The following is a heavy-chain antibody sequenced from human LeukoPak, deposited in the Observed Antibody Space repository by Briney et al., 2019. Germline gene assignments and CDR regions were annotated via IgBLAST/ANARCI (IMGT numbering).Heavy chain of an antibody. D-gene: IGHD1-26*01. V-gene: IGHV1-18*01. Sequence: ASVKVSCKASGGTFSSYAISWVRQAPGQGLEWMGWISAYNDNTNYAQKLQGRVTMTTDTSTSTAYMELRSLRSDDTAVYYCARDQVGATADYWGQGTLVTVSS. CDR1: GGTFSSYA. J-gene: IGHJ4*02. CDR3: ARDQVGATADY. CDR2: ISAYNDNT.